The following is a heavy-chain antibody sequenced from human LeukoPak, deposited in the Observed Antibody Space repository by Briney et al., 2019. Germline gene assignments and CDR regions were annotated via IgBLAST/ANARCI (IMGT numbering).Heavy chain of an antibody. CDR3: ARGRRPGNYYDSSGYYGEYFQH. D-gene: IGHD3-22*01. Sequence: KPSETLSLTCAVYGGSFSGYYWSWIRQPPGKGLEWIGEINHSGSTNYNPSLKSRVTLSVDTSKNQFSLKLSSVTAADTAVYYCARGRRPGNYYDSSGYYGEYFQHWGQGTLVTVSS. CDR1: GGSFSGYY. J-gene: IGHJ1*01. CDR2: INHSGST. V-gene: IGHV4-34*01.